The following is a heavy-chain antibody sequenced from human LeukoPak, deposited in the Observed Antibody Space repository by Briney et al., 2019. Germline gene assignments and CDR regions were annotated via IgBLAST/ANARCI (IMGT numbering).Heavy chain of an antibody. J-gene: IGHJ4*02. CDR2: MYHGGNT. CDR1: GGSFTSGAYY. CDR3: ARCGITMVRGISGDYFDY. D-gene: IGHD3-10*01. V-gene: IGHV4-30-2*01. Sequence: PSETLSLTCTVSGGSFTSGAYYWSWIRQPPGKGLEWIGFMYHGGNTYYHPSLKSRVTISLDRSKNQFSLKLSSVTAADTAVYYCARCGITMVRGISGDYFDYWGQGTLVTVSS.